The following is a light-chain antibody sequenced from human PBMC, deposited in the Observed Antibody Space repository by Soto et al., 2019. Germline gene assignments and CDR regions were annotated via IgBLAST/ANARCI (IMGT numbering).Light chain of an antibody. V-gene: IGLV2-14*01. Sequence: QSALTQPASVSGSPGQWITISCTGTSSDFGGYKYVSWYQQHPGKAPKLMIYEVSNRPSGVSNRFSGSESGNTASLTISGLQAEDEADYYCSSYTSSTTPVYVFGTGTKVTVL. CDR2: EVS. CDR3: SSYTSSTTPVYV. CDR1: SSDFGGYKY. J-gene: IGLJ1*01.